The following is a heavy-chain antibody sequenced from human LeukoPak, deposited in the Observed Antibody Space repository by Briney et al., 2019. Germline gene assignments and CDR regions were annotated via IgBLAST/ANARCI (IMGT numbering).Heavy chain of an antibody. Sequence: GGSLRLSCAVSGFTVSSTYMNWVRQAPGKGLEWVSGISSTGGSTYYADSVKGRFTISRDNSKNTLYLQMNSLTAEDTAVYYCARGYSSLDPWGQGALVTVSS. CDR2: ISSTGGST. V-gene: IGHV3-23*01. CDR1: GFTVSSTY. D-gene: IGHD6-19*01. J-gene: IGHJ5*02. CDR3: ARGYSSLDP.